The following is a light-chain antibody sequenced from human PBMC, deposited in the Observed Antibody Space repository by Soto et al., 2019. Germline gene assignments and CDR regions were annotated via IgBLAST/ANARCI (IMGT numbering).Light chain of an antibody. J-gene: IGLJ7*01. CDR3: FSYVGSYSYV. Sequence: QSALTQPRSVSGSPGQSVTVSCIGTSSDVGDYNSVSWYQQHPGKAPKLMIYDVSKRPSGVPDRFSGSKSGNTASLTISGLQAEDEADYYCFSYVGSYSYVFGIGSQLTVL. CDR2: DVS. CDR1: SSDVGDYNS. V-gene: IGLV2-11*01.